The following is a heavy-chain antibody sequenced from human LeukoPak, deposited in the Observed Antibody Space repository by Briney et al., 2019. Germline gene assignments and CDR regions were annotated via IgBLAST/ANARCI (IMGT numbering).Heavy chain of an antibody. D-gene: IGHD3-9*01. CDR2: ISAYNGNT. Sequence: GASVKVSCKASGYTFTSYGISWVRQAPGQGLEWMGWISAYNGNTNYAQKLQGRVTMTTDTSTSTAYMELRSLGSDDTAVYYCARDGSDGYFDWLLSSNYGMDVWGKGTTVTVSS. J-gene: IGHJ6*04. V-gene: IGHV1-18*04. CDR1: GYTFTSYG. CDR3: ARDGSDGYFDWLLSSNYGMDV.